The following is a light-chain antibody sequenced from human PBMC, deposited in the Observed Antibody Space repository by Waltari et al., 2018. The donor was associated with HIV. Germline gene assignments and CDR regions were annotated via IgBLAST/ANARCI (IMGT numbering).Light chain of an antibody. V-gene: IGLV1-47*01. J-gene: IGLJ1*01. CDR2: RND. CDR1: SSNIGSNS. CDR3: AAWDDSLSGYV. Sequence: QSVLTQPPSASGTPGQRVTIPCSGASSNIGSNSVFWYQLLPGTAPKLLVYRNDQRPSGVPDRLSGSKSGTSASLAISGLRSEDEADYYCAAWDDSLSGYVFGTGTKVTVL.